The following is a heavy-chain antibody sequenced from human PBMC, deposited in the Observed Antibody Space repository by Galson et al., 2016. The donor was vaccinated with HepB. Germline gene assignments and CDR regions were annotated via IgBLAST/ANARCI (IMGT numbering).Heavy chain of an antibody. CDR2: ISSSGSAI. J-gene: IGHJ5*02. V-gene: IGHV3-11*04. CDR1: GFTFSDYY. Sequence: SLRLSCAASGFTFSDYYMNWIRQAPGKGLEWVSSISSSGSAIYYADPVKGRFTISRDNARNLLYLQMNSLRAEDTAVYNCVRDHSVVPATAYNWFDPWGQGTLVT. D-gene: IGHD2-21*02. CDR3: VRDHSVVPATAYNWFDP.